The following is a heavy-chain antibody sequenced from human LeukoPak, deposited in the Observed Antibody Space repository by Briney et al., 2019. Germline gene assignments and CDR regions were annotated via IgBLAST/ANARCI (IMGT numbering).Heavy chain of an antibody. J-gene: IGHJ4*02. Sequence: SVKLSCKASGGSFNNYAISWVRQAPGQGLEWMGRIIPKFRTPNYAQQFQDRVTITTDESTSTVYMELSSLRSEDTTVYFCARDRFGIQVWPLYSWGQGTLVPVSS. CDR1: GGSFNNYA. D-gene: IGHD3-3*01. V-gene: IGHV1-69*05. CDR2: IIPKFRTP. CDR3: ARDRFGIQVWPLYS.